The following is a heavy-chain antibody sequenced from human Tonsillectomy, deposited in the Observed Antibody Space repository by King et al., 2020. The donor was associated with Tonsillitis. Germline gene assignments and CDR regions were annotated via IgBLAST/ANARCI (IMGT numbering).Heavy chain of an antibody. CDR2: ISNIDDIT. V-gene: IGHV3-23*01. Sequence: VQLLESGGGLVQPGGSLRLSCAASGFTFSSYAMSWVRQAPGKGLELVSSISNIDDITYYTDSVKGRFTISRDNSKNTLFLLMTSLRAEDTAVYYCAKRFSANSGAFDYWGQGTLVSVSS. CDR1: GFTFSSYA. CDR3: AKRFSANSGAFDY. J-gene: IGHJ4*02. D-gene: IGHD2-21*01.